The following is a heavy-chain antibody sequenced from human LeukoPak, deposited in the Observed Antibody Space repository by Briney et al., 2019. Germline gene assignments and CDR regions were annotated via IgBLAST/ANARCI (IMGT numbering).Heavy chain of an antibody. D-gene: IGHD3-10*01. Sequence: GGSLRLSCAASGITFSNSWMCWVRQAPGKGLEWVANVKEDGSEKYYVNSVKGRFTISRDNAKNPLYLQMNSLRAEDTAVYYCARGGGSGSYYKRELDYWGQGTLVTVSS. CDR3: ARGGGSGSYYKRELDY. J-gene: IGHJ4*02. CDR2: VKEDGSEK. V-gene: IGHV3-7*01. CDR1: GITFSNSW.